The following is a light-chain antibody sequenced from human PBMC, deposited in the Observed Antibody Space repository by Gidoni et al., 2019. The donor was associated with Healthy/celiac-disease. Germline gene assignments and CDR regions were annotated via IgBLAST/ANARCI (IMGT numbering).Light chain of an antibody. V-gene: IGKV1-5*01. CDR1: PRISSW. Sequence: DSQMTQPPPTLSASVGDRVTITCRASPRISSWLAWYQQKPGKAPKLLIYDASSLESGVPSRFSGSESGTEFTLTISGLAPGDFATYYCQQYNSYSGYTFGEXTKLEIK. CDR3: QQYNSYSGYT. J-gene: IGKJ2*01. CDR2: DAS.